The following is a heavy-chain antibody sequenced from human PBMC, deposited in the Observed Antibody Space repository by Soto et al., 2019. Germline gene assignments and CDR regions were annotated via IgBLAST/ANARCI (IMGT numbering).Heavy chain of an antibody. V-gene: IGHV1-46*01. Sequence: ASVNVSCKASGYTFTSYYMHWVRQAPGQWLEWMGIINPSGGSTSYAQKFQGRVTMTRDTSTSTVYMELSSLRSEDTAVYYCAIDLYYYDSGVMDVCGQGTTVTVS. J-gene: IGHJ6*02. CDR1: GYTFTSYY. CDR3: AIDLYYYDSGVMDV. D-gene: IGHD3-22*01. CDR2: INPSGGST.